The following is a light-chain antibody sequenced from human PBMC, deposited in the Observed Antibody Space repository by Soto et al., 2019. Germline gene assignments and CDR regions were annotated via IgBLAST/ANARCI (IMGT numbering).Light chain of an antibody. V-gene: IGKV3-15*01. CDR1: QSVSSN. CDR3: QHYNNWPPG. Sequence: EIVMTQSPAPLSVSPGERATLSCRASQSVSSNLAWYQQKPGQAPRLLIYGASTRATGIPARFSGSGSGTEFTLTISSLQSEDFSFYYCQHYNNWPPGFGPGTKVDIK. CDR2: GAS. J-gene: IGKJ3*01.